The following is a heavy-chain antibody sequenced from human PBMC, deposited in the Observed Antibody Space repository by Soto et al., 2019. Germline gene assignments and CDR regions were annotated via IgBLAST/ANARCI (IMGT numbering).Heavy chain of an antibody. D-gene: IGHD4-17*01. J-gene: IGHJ4*02. V-gene: IGHV3-23*01. Sequence: PGGSLRLSCAASGFTFSSYAISWVRQAPGKGLEWVSAIGGRGVTTYYADSVKGRFTIFRDNSKNTLYLQMNSLRAEDTAVYYCARGSQNDYAPHFDYWCQGTLVTVSS. CDR3: ARGSQNDYAPHFDY. CDR2: IGGRGVTT. CDR1: GFTFSSYA.